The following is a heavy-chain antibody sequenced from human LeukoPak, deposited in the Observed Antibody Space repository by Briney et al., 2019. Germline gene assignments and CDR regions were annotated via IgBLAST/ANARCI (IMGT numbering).Heavy chain of an antibody. V-gene: IGHV5-51*01. CDR3: ARPETYGGNLNYFDS. CDR1: GSSFSSSW. CDR2: IYPADSAT. D-gene: IGHD4-23*01. J-gene: IGHJ4*02. Sequence: GESLQISCQGSGSSFSSSWIGWVRQLPGKGLEWMGIIYPADSATRYSPSFQGQVTLSADKSINTAYLQWSSLKASDTAIYYCARPETYGGNLNYFDSWGQGTLVTVSS.